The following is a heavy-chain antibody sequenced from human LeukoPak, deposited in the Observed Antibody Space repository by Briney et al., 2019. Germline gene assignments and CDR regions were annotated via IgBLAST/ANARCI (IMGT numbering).Heavy chain of an antibody. V-gene: IGHV4-61*02. CDR3: ARAMRVARFFDY. CDR2: IYTSGST. D-gene: IGHD5-12*01. CDR1: GGSFNSGSYY. J-gene: IGHJ4*02. Sequence: PSETLSLTCTVSGGSFNSGSYYWSWIRQPAGQGLEWVGRIYTSGSTNYHPSLQSRVTISVDTCQNQLSLQLTSVTAAETAVYYCARAMRVARFFDYWGQGILVTVSS.